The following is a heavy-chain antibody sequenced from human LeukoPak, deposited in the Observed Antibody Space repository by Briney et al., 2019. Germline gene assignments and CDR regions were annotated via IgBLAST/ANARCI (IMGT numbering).Heavy chain of an antibody. CDR3: ARATHYYESRGYDY. V-gene: IGHV3-20*04. CDR1: GFTFDDYG. J-gene: IGHJ4*02. Sequence: PGGSLRLSCAASGFTFDDYGMSWVRQAPGKGLEWVSGINWNGGSTGYADSVKGRFTISRDNTKNSLYLQMNSLRAEDTALYYCARATHYYESRGYDYWGQGTLVTVSS. CDR2: INWNGGST. D-gene: IGHD3-22*01.